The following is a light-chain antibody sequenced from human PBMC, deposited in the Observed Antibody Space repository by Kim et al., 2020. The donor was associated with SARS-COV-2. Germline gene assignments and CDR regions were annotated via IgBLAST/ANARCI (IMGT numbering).Light chain of an antibody. Sequence: EQKVTISCSGSSSNIGNNYVSWYQQLPGTAPKLLIYDNNKRPSGIPDRFSGSRSGTSATLGITGLQTGDEADYYCGTWDSSLSAVFGGGTQLTVL. V-gene: IGLV1-51*01. CDR2: DNN. J-gene: IGLJ3*02. CDR1: SSNIGNNY. CDR3: GTWDSSLSAV.